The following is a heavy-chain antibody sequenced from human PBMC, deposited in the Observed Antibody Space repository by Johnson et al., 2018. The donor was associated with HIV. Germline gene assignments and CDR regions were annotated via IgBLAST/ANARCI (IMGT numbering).Heavy chain of an antibody. CDR3: AREQHYNLWSGYFGAFDI. V-gene: IGHV3-48*03. Sequence: YADSVKGRFTISRDNAKKSLYLQINSLRAEDTAVSYCAREQHYNLWSGYFGAFDIWGQGTRLTVSS. D-gene: IGHD3-3*01. J-gene: IGHJ3*02.